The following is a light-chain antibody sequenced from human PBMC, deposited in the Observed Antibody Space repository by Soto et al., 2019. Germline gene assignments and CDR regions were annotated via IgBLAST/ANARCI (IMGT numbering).Light chain of an antibody. J-gene: IGKJ1*01. CDR1: QSVSNDF. CDR3: QQYGSSPQRT. Sequence: EIVLTQSPGILSLSPGQRVTLSCRASQSVSNDFLAWYQQKPGQAPRLLIYGASTRATDVPDRFSGSGSWADLTLTISRLEPEDFAVYYCQQYGSSPQRTFGQGTKVEMK. CDR2: GAS. V-gene: IGKV3-20*01.